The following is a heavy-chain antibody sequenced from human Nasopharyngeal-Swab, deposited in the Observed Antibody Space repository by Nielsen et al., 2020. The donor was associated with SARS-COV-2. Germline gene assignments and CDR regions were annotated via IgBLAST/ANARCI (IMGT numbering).Heavy chain of an antibody. J-gene: IGHJ6*03. CDR1: GDSVSSSSAA. CDR3: ARARGAYGDYYYYFYTDV. CDR2: TYYRSKWYN. Sequence: SQILSLTCAISGDSVSSSSAAWNWTRQSPSRGLEWLGRTYYRSKWYNDYAVSVKSRITINPDTSKNQFSLHLNSVTPEDTAVYYCARARGAYGDYYYYFYTDVWGKGTTVTVSS. V-gene: IGHV6-1*01. D-gene: IGHD4-17*01.